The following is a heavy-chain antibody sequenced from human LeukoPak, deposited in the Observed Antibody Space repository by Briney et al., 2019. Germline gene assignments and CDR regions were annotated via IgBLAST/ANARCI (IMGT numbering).Heavy chain of an antibody. V-gene: IGHV1-2*02. CDR3: ARDSTSIAAGGFDP. Sequence: ASVKVSCKASGYTFTGYYMHWVRQAPGQGLEWMGWINPNSGGTNYARKFQGRVTMTRDTSISTAYMELSRLRSDDTAVYYCARDSTSIAAGGFDPWGQGTLVTVSS. CDR1: GYTFTGYY. CDR2: INPNSGGT. J-gene: IGHJ5*02. D-gene: IGHD6-13*01.